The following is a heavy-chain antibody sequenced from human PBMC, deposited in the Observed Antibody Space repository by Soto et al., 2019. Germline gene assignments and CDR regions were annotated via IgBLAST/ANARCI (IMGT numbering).Heavy chain of an antibody. CDR2: ISYDGSNQ. CDR1: GXTFNIYG. CDR3: AKDQASGQGSFDS. J-gene: IGHJ4*02. V-gene: IGHV3-30*18. Sequence: LRLSCAASGXTFNIYGMHWVRQAPDKGLEWVALISYDGSNQYYADSVKGRFTISRDNSKNTLFLQMNSLRADDTAVYYCAKDQASGQGSFDSWGQGTLVTVSS.